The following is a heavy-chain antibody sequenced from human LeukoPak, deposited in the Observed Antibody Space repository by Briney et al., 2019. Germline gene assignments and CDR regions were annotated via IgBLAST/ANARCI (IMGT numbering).Heavy chain of an antibody. V-gene: IGHV3-73*01. D-gene: IGHD2-21*01. Sequence: GGSLRLSCAASGFTFSGSAMHWVRQASGKGLEWVGRIRSKASSYATAYAASVKGRFTISRDDSKNTAYLQMNSLKTEDTAVYYCTRRDVDFDYWGQGTLVTVSS. CDR1: GFTFSGSA. CDR3: TRRDVDFDY. J-gene: IGHJ4*02. CDR2: IRSKASSYAT.